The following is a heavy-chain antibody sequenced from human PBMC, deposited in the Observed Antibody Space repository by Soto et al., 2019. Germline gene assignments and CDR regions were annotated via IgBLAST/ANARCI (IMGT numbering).Heavy chain of an antibody. CDR1: GFTFSNYA. V-gene: IGHV3-23*01. CDR2: ISGRGGST. J-gene: IGHJ4*02. CDR3: AKATMTLVVIRLDS. D-gene: IGHD3-22*01. Sequence: PGGSLRLSCAVSGFTFSNYAMDWVRQAPGKGLEWVSTISGRGGSTYYADSVKGRFTISRGNSKNILYLQMNSLRAEDTAVYYCAKATMTLVVIRLDSWGQGTLVTVSS.